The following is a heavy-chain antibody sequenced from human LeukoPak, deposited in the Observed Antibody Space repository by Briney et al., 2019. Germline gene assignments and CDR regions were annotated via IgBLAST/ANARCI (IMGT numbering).Heavy chain of an antibody. J-gene: IGHJ4*02. V-gene: IGHV3-11*06. CDR3: ARKMYYYGSGSYGRDY. CDR2: ISSSSYT. D-gene: IGHD3-10*01. CDR1: GFTFSNYY. Sequence: GGSLRLSCAASGFTFSNYYMSWIRQAPGKGLEWVSYISSSSYTNYADSVKGRFTISRDNAKNSLYLQMNSLRAEDTAVYYCARKMYYYGSGSYGRDYWGQGTLVTVSS.